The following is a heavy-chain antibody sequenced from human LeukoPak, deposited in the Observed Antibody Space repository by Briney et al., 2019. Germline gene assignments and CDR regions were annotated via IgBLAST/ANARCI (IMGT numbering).Heavy chain of an antibody. CDR3: ARDIALMFGSSGWQSFDY. CDR2: ISAYNGNT. V-gene: IGHV1-18*01. J-gene: IGHJ4*02. CDR1: GYTFTSYG. D-gene: IGHD6-19*01. Sequence: GASVKVSCKASGYTFTSYGICWVRQAPGQGLEWMGWISAYNGNTNYAQKLQGRVTMTTDTSTSTAYMELRSLRSDDTAVYYCARDIALMFGSSGWQSFDYWGQGALVTVSS.